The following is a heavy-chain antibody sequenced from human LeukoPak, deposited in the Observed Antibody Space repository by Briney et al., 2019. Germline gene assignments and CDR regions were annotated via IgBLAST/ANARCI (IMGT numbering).Heavy chain of an antibody. Sequence: SETLSLTCAVYGGSFSGYYWSWTRQPPGKGLEWIGYIYYSGSTNYNPSLKSRVTISVDTSKNQFSLKLSSVTAADTAVYYCARDKIVVVPAARPGYYYYGMDVWGQGTTVTVSS. CDR2: IYYSGST. V-gene: IGHV4-59*01. D-gene: IGHD2-2*01. J-gene: IGHJ6*02. CDR1: GGSFSGYY. CDR3: ARDKIVVVPAARPGYYYYGMDV.